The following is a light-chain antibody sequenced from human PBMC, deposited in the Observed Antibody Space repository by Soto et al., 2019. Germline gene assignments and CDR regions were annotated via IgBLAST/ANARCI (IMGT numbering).Light chain of an antibody. CDR3: QQYNNWHPWT. CDR1: QSVSSN. Sequence: EIVMTQSPATLSVSAGERVPLCCRASQSVSSNLAWYQQKPGQATRLIIYGASTRANGIPARFSGSGSGTEFTLTISSLQSEDFAIYYCQQYNNWHPWTFGQGTKVDIK. CDR2: GAS. J-gene: IGKJ1*01. V-gene: IGKV3-15*01.